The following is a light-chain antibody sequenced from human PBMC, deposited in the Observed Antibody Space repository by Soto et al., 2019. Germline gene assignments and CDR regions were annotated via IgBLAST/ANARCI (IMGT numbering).Light chain of an antibody. V-gene: IGLV2-14*01. CDR2: DVS. CDR1: SSDVGGYNY. CDR3: SSYTSSSTYV. J-gene: IGLJ1*01. Sequence: QSALTQPASMSGSPGQSITISCTGTSSDVGGYNYVSWYQQHPGKAPKVMIYDVSNRPSGVSNRFSGSKSGNTASLTISGLQAEDEADYYCSSYTSSSTYVFGTGTKLTVL.